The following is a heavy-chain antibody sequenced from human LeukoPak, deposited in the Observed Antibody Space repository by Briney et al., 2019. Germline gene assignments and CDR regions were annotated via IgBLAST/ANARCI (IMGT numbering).Heavy chain of an antibody. Sequence: GGSLRLSCAASGFTFSSYSMNWVRQAPGKGLEWVSYISSSSSTIYYADSVKGRFTISRDNAKNSLYLQMNSLRAEDTAVYYCARDQHDFWSGPFDYWGQGTLVTVSS. CDR2: ISSSSSTI. V-gene: IGHV3-48*01. CDR1: GFTFSSYS. CDR3: ARDQHDFWSGPFDY. J-gene: IGHJ4*02. D-gene: IGHD3-3*01.